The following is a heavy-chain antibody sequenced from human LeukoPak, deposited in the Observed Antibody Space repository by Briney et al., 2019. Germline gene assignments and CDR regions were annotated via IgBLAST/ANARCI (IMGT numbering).Heavy chain of an antibody. Sequence: GGSLRLTCAASGFSFGGYAMSWVRQAPGKGLEWVSGISGSGASTYYADDVRGRFTISRDPSRNTLHLQMNSLRVGDTAVYYCAKARKGYTSNCSDSWGQGTVVSVSS. CDR1: GFSFGGYA. J-gene: IGHJ4*02. V-gene: IGHV3-23*01. CDR2: ISGSGAST. CDR3: AKARKGYTSNCSDS. D-gene: IGHD6-13*01.